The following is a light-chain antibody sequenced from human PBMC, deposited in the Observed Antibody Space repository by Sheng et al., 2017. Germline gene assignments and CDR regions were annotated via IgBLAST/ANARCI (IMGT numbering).Light chain of an antibody. CDR1: QNINNF. V-gene: IGKV1-39*01. Sequence: DIQMTQSPSSLSASVGDRVTITCRASQNINNFLNWYQQKPGRAPNLLIYAASSLQSGVPSRFSGSGSGTDFTLTISSLQPEDFTTYYCQQTYGTVWAFGQGPRWKSN. J-gene: IGKJ1*01. CDR3: QQTYGTVWA. CDR2: AAS.